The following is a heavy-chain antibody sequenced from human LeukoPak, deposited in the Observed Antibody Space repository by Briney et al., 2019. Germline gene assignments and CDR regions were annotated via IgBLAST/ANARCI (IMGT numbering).Heavy chain of an antibody. CDR3: AKVGIVGATTEVYFDY. D-gene: IGHD1-26*01. CDR2: ISGSGGST. V-gene: IGHV3-23*01. J-gene: IGHJ4*02. Sequence: GGSLRLSCAASGFTFRKYAMSWVRQAPGKGLEWVSAISGSGGSTYYADSVKGRFTISRDNAKNSLYLQMNSLRAEDTALYYCAKVGIVGATTEVYFDYWGQGTLVTVSS. CDR1: GFTFRKYA.